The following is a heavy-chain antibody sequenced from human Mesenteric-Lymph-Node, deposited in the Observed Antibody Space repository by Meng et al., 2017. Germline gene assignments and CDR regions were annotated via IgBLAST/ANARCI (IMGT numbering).Heavy chain of an antibody. CDR1: GGSFSGYY. V-gene: IGHV4-34*01. D-gene: IGHD3-9*01. CDR3: ARESGYDILTGNTSP. Sequence: SETLSLTCAVYGGSFSGYYWSWIRQPPGKGLEWIGEINHSGSTNYNPSLKSRVTISVDTSKNQFSLKLSSVTAADTAVYYCARESGYDILTGNTSPWGQGTLVTVSS. J-gene: IGHJ5*02. CDR2: INHSGST.